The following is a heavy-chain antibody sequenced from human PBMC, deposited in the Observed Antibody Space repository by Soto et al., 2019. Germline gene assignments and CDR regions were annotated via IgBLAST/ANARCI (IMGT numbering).Heavy chain of an antibody. CDR2: IYYSGST. V-gene: IGHV4-59*01. Sequence: KPSETLSLTCTVSGVFLTGSYWSWIRQPPGKGLEWIGYIYYSGSTNFNPSLKSRVSMSVDTARNQFSLQLSSVTAADTAVYFCAKYRRTDAEGYTFDYWGQGALVTVSS. CDR3: AKYRRTDAEGYTFDY. D-gene: IGHD2-15*01. CDR1: GVFLTGSY. J-gene: IGHJ4*02.